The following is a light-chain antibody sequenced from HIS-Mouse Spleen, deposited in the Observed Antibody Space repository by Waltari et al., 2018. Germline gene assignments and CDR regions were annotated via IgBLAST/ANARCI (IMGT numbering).Light chain of an antibody. CDR1: KLGDNY. J-gene: IGLJ2*01. CDR3: QAWDSSTAV. CDR2: QDS. V-gene: IGLV3-1*01. Sequence: SYELTQPPSVSVSPGQTASITCSGDKLGDNYACWYQQKPGQSPVLVIYQDSTRPPGIPERFSGSNSGNTATLTISGTQAMDEADYYCQAWDSSTAVFGGGTKLTVL.